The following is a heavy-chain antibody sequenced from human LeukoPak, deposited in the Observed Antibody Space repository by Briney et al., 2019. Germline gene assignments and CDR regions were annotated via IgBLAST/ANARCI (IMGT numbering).Heavy chain of an antibody. V-gene: IGHV3-7*01. J-gene: IGHJ4*02. CDR3: AIQLWLLSSFDY. D-gene: IGHD5-18*01. CDR1: GFIFSSYW. CDR2: IKQDGSEK. Sequence: GGSLRLSCAASGFIFSSYWMSWVRQAPGKGLEWVANIKQDGSEKYYVDSVKGRFTISRDNAKNTLYLQMNSLRAEDTAVYYCAIQLWLLSSFDYWGQGTLVTVSS.